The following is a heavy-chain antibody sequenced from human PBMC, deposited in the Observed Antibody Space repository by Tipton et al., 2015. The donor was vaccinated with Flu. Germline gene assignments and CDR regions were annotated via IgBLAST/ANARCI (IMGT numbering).Heavy chain of an antibody. CDR2: INEDGSTT. CDR1: GFAFSSYW. CDR3: AIFKNPGH. Sequence: GSLRLSCAASGFAFSSYWVLWVRQAPGKGLEWVANINEDGSTTYYLGSVRGRFTISRDNARNSVFLQMNSPRVEDTALYYCAIFKNPGHWGQGTLVTVSS. D-gene: IGHD2/OR15-2a*01. V-gene: IGHV3-7*01. J-gene: IGHJ4*02.